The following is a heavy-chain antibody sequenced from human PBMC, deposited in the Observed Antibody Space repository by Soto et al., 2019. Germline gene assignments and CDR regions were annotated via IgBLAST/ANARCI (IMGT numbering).Heavy chain of an antibody. Sequence: QITLKESGPTLVKPTQTLTLTCTFSGFSLSTSGVGVGWIRQPPGKALEWLALIYWDDDKRYSPSLKSRPTIXTXXSKNQVVLTMTNMDPVDTATYYCAHTRGEHRYVDYWGQGTLVTVSS. CDR2: IYWDDDK. J-gene: IGHJ4*02. CDR3: AHTRGEHRYVDY. D-gene: IGHD2-21*01. CDR1: GFSLSTSGVG. V-gene: IGHV2-5*02.